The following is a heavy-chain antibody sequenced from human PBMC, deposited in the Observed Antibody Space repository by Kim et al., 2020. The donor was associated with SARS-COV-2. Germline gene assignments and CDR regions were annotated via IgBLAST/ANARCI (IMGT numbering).Heavy chain of an antibody. V-gene: IGHV5-51*01. J-gene: IGHJ5*02. D-gene: IGHD2-2*02. CDR3: ARLYLPAAIKNWFDP. CDR2: IYPGDSDT. Sequence: GESLKISCKGSGYSFTSYWIGWVRQMPGKGLEWMGIIYPGDSDTRYSPSFQGQVTISADKSISTAYLQWSSLKASDTAMYYCARLYLPAAIKNWFDPWGQGTLVTVSS. CDR1: GYSFTSYW.